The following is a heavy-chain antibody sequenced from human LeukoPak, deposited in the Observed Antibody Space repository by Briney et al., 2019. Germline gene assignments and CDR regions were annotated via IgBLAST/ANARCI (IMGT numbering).Heavy chain of an antibody. V-gene: IGHV5-51*01. D-gene: IGHD2-2*01. CDR1: GYGFTSYW. CDR2: IYPGDSDT. Sequence: GESLKISCKGSGYGFTSYWIGWVRQMPGKGLEWMGIIYPGDSDTRYSPSFQGQVTISADRSISTAYLQWSSLKASDTAMYYRARQAGYCSSTSCYVGYYFDYWGQGTLVTVSS. CDR3: ARQAGYCSSTSCYVGYYFDY. J-gene: IGHJ4*02.